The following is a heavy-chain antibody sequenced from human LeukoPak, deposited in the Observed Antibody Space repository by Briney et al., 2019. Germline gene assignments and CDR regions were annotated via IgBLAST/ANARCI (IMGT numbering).Heavy chain of an antibody. Sequence: GESLKISCKGSGYIFTHYWIGWVRQMPGKGLEWMGIINPADSDTRYSPSFQGQVLISADKSISTAYLHWGNLKASDTAMYFCARRRSSTSDAVDIWGQGTMVTVS. V-gene: IGHV5-51*01. CDR2: INPADSDT. J-gene: IGHJ3*02. CDR3: ARRRSSTSDAVDI. CDR1: GYIFTHYW.